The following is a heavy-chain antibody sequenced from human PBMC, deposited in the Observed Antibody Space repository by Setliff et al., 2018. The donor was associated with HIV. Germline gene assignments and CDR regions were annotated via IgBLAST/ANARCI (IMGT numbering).Heavy chain of an antibody. CDR1: GGSISSNW. CDR3: GGNGYYSIDY. Sequence: SETLSLTCAVSGGSISSNWWSWVRQSPGKGLEWIGEIYHSGSTHYNPSLQSRVTISVDKSKSQFSLKPNSVTAADTAVYYCGGNGYYSIDYWGQGTLVTV. V-gene: IGHV4-4*02. CDR2: IYHSGST. J-gene: IGHJ4*02. D-gene: IGHD3-22*01.